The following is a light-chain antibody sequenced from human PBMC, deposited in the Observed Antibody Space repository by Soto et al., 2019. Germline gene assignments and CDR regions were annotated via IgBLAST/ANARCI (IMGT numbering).Light chain of an antibody. CDR3: KSYVGDNTVV. CDR2: EVT. V-gene: IGLV2-8*01. J-gene: IGLJ2*01. Sequence: QSVLTQPPSASGSPGQSVTISCTGTSSDVGGYKFVSWYQQYPGKAPKLIIYEVTKRPSGVPARFSGSKSGNTASLTVSGLQAEDEADYYCKSYVGDNTVVFGGGTKFTVL. CDR1: SSDVGGYKF.